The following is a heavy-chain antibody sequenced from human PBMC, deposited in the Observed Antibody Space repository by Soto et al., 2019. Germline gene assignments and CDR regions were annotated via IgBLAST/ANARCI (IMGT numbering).Heavy chain of an antibody. J-gene: IGHJ4*02. CDR2: ISYDGSNK. Sequence: QVQLVESGGGVVQPGRSLRLSCAASGLTFSSYGMHWVRQAPGKGLEWVAVISYDGSNKYYADSVKGRFTISRDNSKNTLYLQMNSLRAEDTAVYYCAKDPPYDFWSGRIDYWGQGTLVTLSS. CDR1: GLTFSSYG. D-gene: IGHD3-3*01. V-gene: IGHV3-30*18. CDR3: AKDPPYDFWSGRIDY.